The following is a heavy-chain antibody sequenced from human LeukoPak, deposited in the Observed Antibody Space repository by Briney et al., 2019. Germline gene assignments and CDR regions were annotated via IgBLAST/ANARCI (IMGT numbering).Heavy chain of an antibody. Sequence: ASVKVSCKASGYAFTGYYMHWVRQAPGQGLEWMGWINPNSGGTNYAQKFQGRVTMTRDTSVSTAYMELSRLRSDDTAVYYCARDRDTAMVNWFDPWGQGTLVTVSS. CDR3: ARDRDTAMVNWFDP. J-gene: IGHJ5*02. CDR2: INPNSGGT. D-gene: IGHD5-18*01. CDR1: GYAFTGYY. V-gene: IGHV1-2*02.